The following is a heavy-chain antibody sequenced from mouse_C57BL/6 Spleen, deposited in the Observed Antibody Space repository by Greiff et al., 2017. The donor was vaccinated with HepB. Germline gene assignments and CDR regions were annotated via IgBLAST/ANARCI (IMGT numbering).Heavy chain of an antibody. CDR2: IDPSDSYT. D-gene: IGHD1-1*01. CDR1: GYTFTSYW. J-gene: IGHJ1*03. V-gene: IGHV1-59*01. Sequence: QVQLQQPGAELVRPGTSVKLSCKASGYTFTSYWMHWVKQRPGQGLEWIGVIDPSDSYTNYNQKFKGKATLTVDTSSSTAYMQLSSLTSEDSAVYYCARSHYYGSSPWYFDVWGTGTTVTGSS. CDR3: ARSHYYGSSPWYFDV.